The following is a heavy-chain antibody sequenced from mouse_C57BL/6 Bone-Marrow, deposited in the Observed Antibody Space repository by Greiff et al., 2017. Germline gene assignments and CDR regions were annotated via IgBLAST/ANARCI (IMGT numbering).Heavy chain of an antibody. CDR3: ARRTMVTFDY. V-gene: IGHV1-50*01. CDR1: GYTFTSYW. J-gene: IGHJ2*01. CDR2: IDPSDSYT. Sequence: QVQLQQPGAELVKPGASVKLSCKASGYTFTSYWMQWVQQRPGQGLEWIGEIDPSDSYTNYNQKFKGKATLTVDTSSSTAYMQLSSLTSEDSAVYYCARRTMVTFDYWGQGTTLTVSS. D-gene: IGHD2-2*01.